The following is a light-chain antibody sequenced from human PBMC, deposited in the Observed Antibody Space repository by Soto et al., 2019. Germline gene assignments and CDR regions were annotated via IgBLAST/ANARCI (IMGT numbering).Light chain of an antibody. J-gene: IGLJ1*01. CDR1: SSNIGADYD. Sequence: QSVLTQPPSVSGAPGQRVTISCTGSSSNIGADYDVHWYQQRPGTAPKLLIFGNINRPSGVPDRFSGSKSGTSASLAITGLQAEDEGDYYCQSYDSTLSAHYVFGTGTKLTVL. V-gene: IGLV1-40*01. CDR2: GNI. CDR3: QSYDSTLSAHYV.